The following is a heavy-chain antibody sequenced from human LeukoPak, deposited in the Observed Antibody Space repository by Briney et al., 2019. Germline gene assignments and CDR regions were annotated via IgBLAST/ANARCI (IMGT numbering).Heavy chain of an antibody. J-gene: IGHJ4*02. D-gene: IGHD6-13*01. V-gene: IGHV3-49*04. CDR2: IRSKAYGGTT. CDR3: SRDSSWSFDY. Sequence: GRSLRLSCTASGFTFGDYAMTWVRQAPGKGLEWVGFIRSKAYGGTTEYAAAVEGRFTISRDDSKSIVYLQMNSAKTEDTAVYYCSRDSSWSFDYWGQGTLVTVSS. CDR1: GFTFGDYA.